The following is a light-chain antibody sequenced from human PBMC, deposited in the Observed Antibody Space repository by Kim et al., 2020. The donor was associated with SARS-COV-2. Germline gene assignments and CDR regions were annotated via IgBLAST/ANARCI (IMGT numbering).Light chain of an antibody. CDR2: GAS. V-gene: IGKV1-16*02. J-gene: IGKJ4*01. CDR1: QGVNNH. CDR3: QQYYGLPFT. Sequence: AAVGERVTITCRASQGVNNHVAWFQQKPGKVPKSLIYGASILYSGVPSQFSGSGSGTDCTLTITSLQPEDFATYYCQQYYGLPFTFGGGTKVYIK.